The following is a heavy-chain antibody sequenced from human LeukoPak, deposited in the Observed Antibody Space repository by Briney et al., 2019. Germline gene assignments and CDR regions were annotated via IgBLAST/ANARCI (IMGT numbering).Heavy chain of an antibody. CDR1: GFTFSSHG. CDR3: VRDNAAADGDLDY. V-gene: IGHV3-33*01. Sequence: GGSLRLSCVASGFTFSSHGMHWVRQAPGKGLEWVAVIWYDGSHRYYPDSVKGRFTISRDTSKNTLFLQMDSLRVDDTAVYYCVRDNAAADGDLDYWGQGSLVTVSS. D-gene: IGHD5-24*01. CDR2: IWYDGSHR. J-gene: IGHJ4*02.